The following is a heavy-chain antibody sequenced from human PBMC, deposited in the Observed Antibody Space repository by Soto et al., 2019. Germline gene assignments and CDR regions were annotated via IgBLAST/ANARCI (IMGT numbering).Heavy chain of an antibody. CDR2: MSYDETKK. CDR1: GFSLSSYA. D-gene: IGHD2-15*01. V-gene: IGHV3-30*03. CDR3: APDRRDGAFMNILVVDF. J-gene: IGHJ4*02. Sequence: QVQLVESGGGVVQPGGSLRLSCATSGFSLSSYAMHLVRQAPGKGLEWVALMSYDETKKYYADSVKGRFTISRDTSKNTLFLQMNNLRVEDTAVYYCAPDRRDGAFMNILVVDFWGQGALVTVSS.